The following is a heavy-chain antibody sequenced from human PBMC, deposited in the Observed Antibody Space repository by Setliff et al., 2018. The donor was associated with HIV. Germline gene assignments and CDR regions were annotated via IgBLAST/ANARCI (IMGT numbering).Heavy chain of an antibody. D-gene: IGHD3-16*01. Sequence: PSETLSLTCTVSGGSISSYYWSWIRQPPGKGLEWIGYIYTSGSTNYNPSLKSRVNISVDTSKNQFSLKLRSVTAADTAVDYCARETYYYDYWGQGTLVTVSS. CDR1: GGSISSYY. CDR3: ARETYYYDY. CDR2: IYTSGST. V-gene: IGHV4-4*09. J-gene: IGHJ4*02.